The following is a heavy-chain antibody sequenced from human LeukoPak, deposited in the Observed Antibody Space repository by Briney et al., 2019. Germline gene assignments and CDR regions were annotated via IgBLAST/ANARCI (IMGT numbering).Heavy chain of an antibody. J-gene: IGHJ4*02. CDR2: INPNSGGT. D-gene: IGHD1-26*01. V-gene: IGHV1-2*02. CDR3: ATQRDRGSGNYYFDY. Sequence: ASVKVSCKASGYTFTGYYMHWVRQAPGQGLEWMGWINPNSGGTNYAQKFQGRVTMTRDTSISTAYMELSRLRSDDTAVYYCATQRDRGSGNYYFDYWGQGTLVTVSS. CDR1: GYTFTGYY.